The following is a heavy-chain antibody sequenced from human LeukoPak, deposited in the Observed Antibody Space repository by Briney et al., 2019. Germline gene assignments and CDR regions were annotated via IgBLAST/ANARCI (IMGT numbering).Heavy chain of an antibody. D-gene: IGHD1-7*01. Sequence: PGGSLRLSCAASGFTVSSNYMSWVRQAPGKGLEWVSGTSDRGDYTYYADSVKGRFTISRDSSKNTLFLQMNSLRAEDTALYFCARKAQYNGHYPLDYWGQGTLVTVSS. CDR3: ARKAQYNGHYPLDY. CDR2: SDRGDYT. CDR1: GFTVSSNY. V-gene: IGHV3-53*01. J-gene: IGHJ4*02.